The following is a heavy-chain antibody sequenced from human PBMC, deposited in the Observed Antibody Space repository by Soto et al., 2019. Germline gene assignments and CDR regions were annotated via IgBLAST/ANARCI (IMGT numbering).Heavy chain of an antibody. J-gene: IGHJ5*02. V-gene: IGHV3-73*01. CDR1: GFTFSGSA. Sequence: GGSLRLSCAASGFTFSGSAMHWVRQASGKGLEWVGRIRSKANSYATAYAASVKGRFTISRDDSKNTAYLQMNSLKTEDTAVYDCTSLRGSGSPAPWGQGTLVTVSS. CDR2: IRSKANSYAT. CDR3: TSLRGSGSPAP. D-gene: IGHD3-10*01.